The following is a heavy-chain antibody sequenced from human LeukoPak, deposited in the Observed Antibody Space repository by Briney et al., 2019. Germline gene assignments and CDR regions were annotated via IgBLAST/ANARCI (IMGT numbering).Heavy chain of an antibody. J-gene: IGHJ6*03. CDR2: IGGSSGST. CDR1: GFTFTGFA. CDR3: AKMKGPGLYYHYSMDV. Sequence: GGSLRLSCAASGFTFTGFAMSWVRQAPGKGPEWVSRIGGSSGSTYYADSVKGRFTISRDSSKKTLYLQMNSLRADDTAVYYCAKMKGPGLYYHYSMDVWGKGTTVIVSS. V-gene: IGHV3-23*01.